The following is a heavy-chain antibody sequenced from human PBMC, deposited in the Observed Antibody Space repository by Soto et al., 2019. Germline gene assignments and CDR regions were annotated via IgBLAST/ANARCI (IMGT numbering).Heavy chain of an antibody. CDR1: GGSISSSNW. CDR3: ARAVNDYGDYYGMDV. Sequence: SETLSLTCAVSGGSISSSNWWSWVRQPPGKGLEWIGEIYHSGSTNYNPSLKSRVTISVDKSKNQFSLKLSSVTAADTAVYYCARAVNDYGDYYGMDVWGQGTTVTSP. J-gene: IGHJ6*02. V-gene: IGHV4-4*02. D-gene: IGHD4-17*01. CDR2: IYHSGST.